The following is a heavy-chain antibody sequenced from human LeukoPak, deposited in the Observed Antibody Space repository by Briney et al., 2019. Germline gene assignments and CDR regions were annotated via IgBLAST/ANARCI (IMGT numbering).Heavy chain of an antibody. CDR1: GFTSSSYS. Sequence: GGALRLSCAASGFTSSSYSMSWGREAPGEGLEWVSYISSSSSTIYYADSVKGRFTISRDNAKNSLYLQMNSLRAEDTAVYYCARVGDSSGWQHYLDYWGQGTLVTVSS. V-gene: IGHV3-48*01. D-gene: IGHD6-19*01. J-gene: IGHJ4*02. CDR2: ISSSSSTI. CDR3: ARVGDSSGWQHYLDY.